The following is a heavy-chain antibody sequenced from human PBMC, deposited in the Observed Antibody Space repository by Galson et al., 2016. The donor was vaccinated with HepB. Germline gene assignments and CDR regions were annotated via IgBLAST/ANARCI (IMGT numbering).Heavy chain of an antibody. J-gene: IGHJ4*02. D-gene: IGHD1-26*01. CDR3: ARVVAVGGNPPFAFDY. CDR1: GFTFSSYA. CDR2: TSYNGNNK. Sequence: SLRLSCAASGFTFSSYAMNWVRQAPGKGLEWMAGTSYNGNNKYYIDSVKGRFTISRDDSKNTVYLQMNGLRGDDTAVYYCARVVAVGGNPPFAFDYWGQGTLVTASS. V-gene: IGHV3-30*04.